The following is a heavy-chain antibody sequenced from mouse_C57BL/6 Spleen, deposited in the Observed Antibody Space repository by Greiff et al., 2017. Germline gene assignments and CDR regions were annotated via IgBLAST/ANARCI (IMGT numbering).Heavy chain of an antibody. CDR1: GFTFSSYG. J-gene: IGHJ2*01. CDR2: ISSGGSYT. D-gene: IGHD2-4*01. V-gene: IGHV5-6*01. CDR3: ARQDYDFDY. Sequence: EVMLVESGGDLVKPGGSLKLSCAASGFTFSSYGMSWVRQTPDKRLEWVATISSGGSYTYYPDSVKGRFTISRDNAKNTLYLQMSSLKSEDTAMYYCARQDYDFDYGGQGTTLTVSS.